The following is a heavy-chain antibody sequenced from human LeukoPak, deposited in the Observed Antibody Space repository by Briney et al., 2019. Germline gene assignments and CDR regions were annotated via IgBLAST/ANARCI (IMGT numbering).Heavy chain of an antibody. CDR1: GYTFAKYD. Sequence: GASVKVSCKASGYTFAKYDMHWVRQAPGQRLEWMGWINTGNGNTKYSQEFQGRVTITRDTSASIAYMELSSLRSEDMAVYYCARGIPPGDAFDIWGQGTMVTVSS. CDR2: INTGNGNT. J-gene: IGHJ3*02. CDR3: ARGIPPGDAFDI. V-gene: IGHV1-3*03. D-gene: IGHD2-2*02.